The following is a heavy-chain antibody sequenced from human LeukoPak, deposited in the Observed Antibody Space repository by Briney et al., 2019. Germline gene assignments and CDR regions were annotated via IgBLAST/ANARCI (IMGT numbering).Heavy chain of an antibody. CDR2: IYSGSST. V-gene: IGHV3-66*01. CDR3: ATDVRSSPLGF. CDR1: GFRVNNDY. D-gene: IGHD2-2*01. J-gene: IGHJ4*01. Sequence: GGSLRLSCEVSGFRVNNDYMNWVRQAPGKGLEWVSIIYSGSSTYYADSVKGRFTISRDSSNNTLFLQMSNLRVDDSGLYYCATDVRSSPLGFWGHGTLVTVSS.